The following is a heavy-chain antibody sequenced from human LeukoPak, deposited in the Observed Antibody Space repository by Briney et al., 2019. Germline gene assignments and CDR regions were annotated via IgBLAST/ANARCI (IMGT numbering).Heavy chain of an antibody. D-gene: IGHD3-22*01. CDR3: ARGTGFYDSSGHYYWGYFDS. J-gene: IGHJ4*02. CDR2: IYYSGTT. V-gene: IGHV4-59*11. Sequence: SETLSLTCTVSGGSISSHYWSWFRQTPGERPEWIAFIYYSGTTNYNPSLKGRVTISIDSSKNQFSLKLSSVTAADTAIYYCARGTGFYDSSGHYYWGYFDSWGQGTVVPVSS. CDR1: GGSISSHY.